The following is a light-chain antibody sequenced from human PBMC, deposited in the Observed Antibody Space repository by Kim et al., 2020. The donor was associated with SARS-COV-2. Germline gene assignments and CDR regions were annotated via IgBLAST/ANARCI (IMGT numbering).Light chain of an antibody. CDR2: DAS. J-gene: IGLJ7*01. V-gene: IGLV2-14*04. Sequence: PGQSIIISCTGTSGDVGGYNYVSWYQQHPGKAPKLIIFDASNRPSGVSNRFSGSKSGNTASLTISGLQGEDEADYYCCSYTSTTTLFGGGTQLTVL. CDR1: SGDVGGYNY. CDR3: CSYTSTTTL.